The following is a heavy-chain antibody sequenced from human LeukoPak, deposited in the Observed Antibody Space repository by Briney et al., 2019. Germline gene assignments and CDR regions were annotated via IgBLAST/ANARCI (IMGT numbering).Heavy chain of an antibody. CDR1: GGSISSYY. Sequence: SETLSLTCTVSGGSISSYYWSWIRQPAGKGLEWIGRIYTSGSTNYNPSLKSRVTMSVDTSKIQFSLKLSSVTAADTAVYYCASSGSMVQGVIIPLDAFDIWGQGTMVTVSS. D-gene: IGHD3-10*01. V-gene: IGHV4-4*07. CDR2: IYTSGST. CDR3: ASSGSMVQGVIIPLDAFDI. J-gene: IGHJ3*02.